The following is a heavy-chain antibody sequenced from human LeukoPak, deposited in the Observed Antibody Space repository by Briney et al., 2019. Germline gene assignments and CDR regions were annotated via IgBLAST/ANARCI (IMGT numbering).Heavy chain of an antibody. V-gene: IGHV3-7*01. J-gene: IGHJ2*01. Sequence: PGGSLRLPCAASGFTFSSYWMSWVRQAPGKGLEWVANIKQDGSEKYYVDSVKGRFTISRDNAKNSLYLQMNSLRAEDTAVYYCARDYTYYDILTGYPYWYFDLWGRGTLVTVSS. CDR1: GFTFSSYW. CDR2: IKQDGSEK. D-gene: IGHD3-9*01. CDR3: ARDYTYYDILTGYPYWYFDL.